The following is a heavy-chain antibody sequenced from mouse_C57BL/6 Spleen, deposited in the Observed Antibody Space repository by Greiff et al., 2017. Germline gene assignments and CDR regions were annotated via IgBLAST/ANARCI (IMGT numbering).Heavy chain of an antibody. CDR3: ARADENYAMDY. Sequence: VQLQQSGAELVKPGASVKISCKASGYAFSSYWMNWVKQRPGQGLAWIGQIYPGDGDPNYNGKFKGKATLTADKSSSTAYMQLSSLTSEDSAVYFCARADENYAMDYWGQGTSVTVSS. CDR1: GYAFSSYW. V-gene: IGHV1-80*01. J-gene: IGHJ4*01. CDR2: IYPGDGDP.